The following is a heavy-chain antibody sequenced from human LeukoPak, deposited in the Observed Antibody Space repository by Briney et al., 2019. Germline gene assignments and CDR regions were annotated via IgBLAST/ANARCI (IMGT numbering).Heavy chain of an antibody. J-gene: IGHJ3*02. Sequence: GGSLRLSCAASGFTFSSYAMSWVRQAPGKGLEWVSAISGSGGSTYYADSVKGRFTISRDNSKNTLYLQMNSLRAEDTAVYYCAKDPKWELLLALSLGGAFDIWGQGTMVTVSS. CDR1: GFTFSSYA. CDR3: AKDPKWELLLALSLGGAFDI. D-gene: IGHD1-26*01. V-gene: IGHV3-23*01. CDR2: ISGSGGST.